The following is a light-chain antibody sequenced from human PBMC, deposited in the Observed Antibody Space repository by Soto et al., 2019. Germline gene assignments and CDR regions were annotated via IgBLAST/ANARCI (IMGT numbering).Light chain of an antibody. J-gene: IGKJ5*01. CDR3: QQYHNWHPIT. Sequence: EIVMTQSPATLSVSPGERATLSCRASQSVSSNLAWYQQKPGQAPRLLIYDASTRATGIPARFSGSGAGTEFTLTISSLQSEDFAVYHCQQYHNWHPITFGQGTRLEIK. CDR1: QSVSSN. V-gene: IGKV3-15*01. CDR2: DAS.